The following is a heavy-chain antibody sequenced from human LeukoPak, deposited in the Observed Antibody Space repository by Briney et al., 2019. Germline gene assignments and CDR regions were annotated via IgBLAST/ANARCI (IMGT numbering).Heavy chain of an antibody. Sequence: ASVKVSCKASGGTFSSYAISWVRQAPGQGLEWMGGIIPIFGTANYAQKFQGGVTITADESTSTAYMELSSLRSEDTAVYYCARVEQLKADYYYYMDVWGKGTTVTVSS. J-gene: IGHJ6*03. V-gene: IGHV1-69*13. CDR2: IIPIFGTA. CDR1: GGTFSSYA. D-gene: IGHD1-1*01. CDR3: ARVEQLKADYYYYMDV.